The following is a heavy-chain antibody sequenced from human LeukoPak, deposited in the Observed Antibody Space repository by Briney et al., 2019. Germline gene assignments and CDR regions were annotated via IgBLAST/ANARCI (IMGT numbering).Heavy chain of an antibody. CDR2: INPSGGST. CDR3: ARDRIIQSRPRSYFQH. CDR1: GYTFTSYY. Sequence: ASVKVSCKASGYTFTSYYMHWVRQAPGQELEWMGIINPSGGSTSYAQKFQGRVTMTRDTSTSTVYMELSSLRSEDTAVYYCARDRIIQSRPRSYFQHWGQGTLVTVSS. J-gene: IGHJ1*01. V-gene: IGHV1-46*01. D-gene: IGHD2-15*01.